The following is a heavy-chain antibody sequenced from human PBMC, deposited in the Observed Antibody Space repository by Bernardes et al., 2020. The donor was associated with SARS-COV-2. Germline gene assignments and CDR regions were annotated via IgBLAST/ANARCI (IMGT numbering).Heavy chain of an antibody. J-gene: IGHJ5*01. CDR3: AKALSFGVVRGSFDS. Sequence: GESLKISCKASGYSFETYWIVWVRQMPGKGLEWMGIVYPGDSDAKYSPSFQGQVTISADKSTNTAYLHWSSLRASDTAMYYCAKALSFGVVRGSFDSWGQGTLVTVSS. CDR1: GYSFETYW. D-gene: IGHD3-3*01. V-gene: IGHV5-51*01. CDR2: VYPGDSDA.